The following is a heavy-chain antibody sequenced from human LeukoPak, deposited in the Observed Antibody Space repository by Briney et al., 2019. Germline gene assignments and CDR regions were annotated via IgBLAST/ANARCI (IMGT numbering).Heavy chain of an antibody. V-gene: IGHV3-30*02. CDR3: AKNRVGQTYADAFEI. Sequence: GGSLRLSCASSGFMFSNSDMHWVRQAPGKGLEWVAFIRSDGTDTFYGDSVKGRFTISRDNSKNTLFLQMNSLTPEDTAIYYCAKNRVGQTYADAFEIRGQGTMVTVSS. D-gene: IGHD5-24*01. CDR2: IRSDGTDT. J-gene: IGHJ3*02. CDR1: GFMFSNSD.